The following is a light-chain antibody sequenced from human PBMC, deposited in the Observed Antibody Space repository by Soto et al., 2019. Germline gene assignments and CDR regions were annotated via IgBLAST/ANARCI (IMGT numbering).Light chain of an antibody. J-gene: IGKJ1*01. CDR1: QSVSSSY. V-gene: IGKV3-20*01. CDR2: AAS. Sequence: EIVLTQSPGTLSSSPGERATLSCRASQSVSSSYLAWYQQKPGQAPRLLIYAASSRATGIPDRFSGSGSGTDFTLTISRLEPEDFAVYYCQQYGSSSWTFGQGTKVDI. CDR3: QQYGSSSWT.